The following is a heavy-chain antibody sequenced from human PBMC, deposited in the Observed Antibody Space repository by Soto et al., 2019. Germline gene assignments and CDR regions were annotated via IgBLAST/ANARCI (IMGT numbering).Heavy chain of an antibody. CDR2: VNPIARMS. V-gene: IGHV1-69*02. Sequence: QVQLVQSGAEVKRPGSSMKVSCKASGDTFNFYSINWVRQAPGLGLEWMGRVNPIARMSNYAKKFQGRVTMTADNSTSTAYMELSSLRSEDTAIYYGASSYGSGYRAFDYWGQGALVTVSS. J-gene: IGHJ4*02. CDR3: ASSYGSGYRAFDY. CDR1: GDTFNFYS. D-gene: IGHD3-10*01.